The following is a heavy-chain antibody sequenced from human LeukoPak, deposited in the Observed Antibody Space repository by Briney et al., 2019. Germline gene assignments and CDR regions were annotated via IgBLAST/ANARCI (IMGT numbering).Heavy chain of an antibody. J-gene: IGHJ5*02. Sequence: PGGSLRLSCAASGFTFSSYAMHWVRQAPGKGLEWVAVISYDGSNKYYADSVKGRFTISRDNSKNTLYLQMNSLRAEDTAVYYCASQSVAGPAGWFDPWGQGTLVTVPS. CDR1: GFTFSSYA. D-gene: IGHD6-19*01. CDR3: ASQSVAGPAGWFDP. CDR2: ISYDGSNK. V-gene: IGHV3-30-3*01.